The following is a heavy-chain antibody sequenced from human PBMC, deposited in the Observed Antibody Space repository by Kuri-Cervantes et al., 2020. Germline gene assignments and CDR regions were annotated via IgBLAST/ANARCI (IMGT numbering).Heavy chain of an antibody. V-gene: IGHV1-58*01. CDR1: GSTFTSSA. D-gene: IGHD2-15*01. CDR2: IVVGSGNT. Sequence: SVKVSCKASGSTFTSSAVQWVRQARGQRLEWIGWIVVGSGNTNYAQKFQERVTITRDMSTSTAYMELSSLRSEDTAVYYCAAAYCSGGSCYGPHDAFDIWGQGTMVTVSS. J-gene: IGHJ3*02. CDR3: AAAYCSGGSCYGPHDAFDI.